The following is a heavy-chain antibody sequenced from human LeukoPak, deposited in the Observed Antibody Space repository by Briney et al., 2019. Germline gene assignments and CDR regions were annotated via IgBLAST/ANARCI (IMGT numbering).Heavy chain of an antibody. V-gene: IGHV4-61*02. J-gene: IGHJ4*02. D-gene: IGHD3-10*01. CDR3: ASHQYGSGSYYHDY. Sequence: YPSETLSLTCTVSGGSISNPNYYWSWIRQPAGKGLEWIGRISTTGSTSYGPSLKSRVIISIDTSKNQFSLRLSSATAADTAVYYCASHQYGSGSYYHDYWGQGALVTVSS. CDR2: ISTTGST. CDR1: GGSISNPNYY.